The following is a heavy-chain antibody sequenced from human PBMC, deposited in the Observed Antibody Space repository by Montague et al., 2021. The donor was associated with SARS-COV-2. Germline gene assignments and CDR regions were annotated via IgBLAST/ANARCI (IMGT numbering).Heavy chain of an antibody. CDR3: ARVRAVPGAMRIFSLGRSYYGMDV. J-gene: IGHJ6*02. CDR1: GGSISSSSYY. D-gene: IGHD2-2*01. CDR2: IYYSGST. V-gene: IGHV4-39*01. Sequence: SETLSLTCTVSGGSISSSSYYWGWIRQPPGKGLEWIGNIYYSGSTYYNPSLKSRVTISVDTSKNQFSLKLSSVTAADTAVYYCARVRAVPGAMRIFSLGRSYYGMDVWGQGTTVTVSS.